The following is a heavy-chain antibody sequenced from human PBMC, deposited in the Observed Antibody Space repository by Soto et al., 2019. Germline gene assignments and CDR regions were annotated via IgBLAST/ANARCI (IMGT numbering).Heavy chain of an antibody. J-gene: IGHJ5*02. Sequence: GASVKVSCKASGYTFTGYYMHWVRQAPGQGLEWMGWINPNSGGTNYAQKFQGRVTMTRDTSISTAYMELSRLRSDDTAVYYCALSYSSSWGNWFDPWGQGTLVTVS. CDR2: INPNSGGT. CDR1: GYTFTGYY. V-gene: IGHV1-2*02. CDR3: ALSYSSSWGNWFDP. D-gene: IGHD6-13*01.